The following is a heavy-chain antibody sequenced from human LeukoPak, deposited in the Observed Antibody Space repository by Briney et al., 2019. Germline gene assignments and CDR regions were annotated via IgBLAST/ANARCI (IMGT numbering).Heavy chain of an antibody. J-gene: IGHJ5*02. Sequence: SETLSLTCAVYGGSFSGYYWSWIRQPPGKGLEWIGEINHSGSTNYNPSLKSRVTISVDTSKNQFSLKLSSVTAADTAVYYCARFGTVTTSPLTWFDPWGQGTLVTVSS. CDR2: INHSGST. D-gene: IGHD4-17*01. CDR1: GGSFSGYY. V-gene: IGHV4-34*01. CDR3: ARFGTVTTSPLTWFDP.